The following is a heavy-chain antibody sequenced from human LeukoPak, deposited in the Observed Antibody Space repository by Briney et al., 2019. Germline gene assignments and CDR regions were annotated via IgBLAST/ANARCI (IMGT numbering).Heavy chain of an antibody. V-gene: IGHV4-34*01. CDR3: ARRSGLHIVDAATAVAY. CDR1: GGSFSGYY. CDR2: INHSGST. D-gene: IGHD2-15*01. J-gene: IGHJ4*02. Sequence: SETLSLTCAVYGGSFSGYYWSWIRQPPGKGLEWIGDINHSGSTNYNPSLKSRVTISLDTSKNQFSLKLSSVTAADTAVYYCARRSGLHIVDAATAVAYWGQGTLVTVSS.